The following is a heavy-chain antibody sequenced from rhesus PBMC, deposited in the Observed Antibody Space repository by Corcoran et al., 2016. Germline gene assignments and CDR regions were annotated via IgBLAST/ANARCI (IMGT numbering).Heavy chain of an antibody. CDR1: GCSIRSNY. V-gene: IGHV4-173*01. CDR3: ARKDPGAPIDY. Sequence: QLQLQESGPGLVTPSAPLSLTCAVSGCSIRSNYWSCIRPPPGKGLAWIGRISGSGGSTDYSPSLKSRVTISTDTSKNQFSLNLSSVTAADTAVYYCARKDPGAPIDYWGQGVLVTVSS. CDR2: ISGSGGST. D-gene: IGHD1-44*02. J-gene: IGHJ4*01.